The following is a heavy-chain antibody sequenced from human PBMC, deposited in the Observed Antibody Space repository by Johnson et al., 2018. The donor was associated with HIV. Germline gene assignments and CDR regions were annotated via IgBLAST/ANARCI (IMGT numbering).Heavy chain of an antibody. V-gene: IGHV3-7*01. CDR2: IKKDGSDK. CDR1: GFTFSSYW. J-gene: IGHJ3*02. Sequence: VQLVESGGGVVQPGGSLRLSCVASGFTFSSYWMSWVRQAPGKGLEWVANIKKDGSDKYYVDSVKGRFTISRDNAKNSLYLQINGLRAEDMAVYYCAGDGPRRGAYDIWGQGTMVSVSS. CDR3: AGDGPRRGAYDI.